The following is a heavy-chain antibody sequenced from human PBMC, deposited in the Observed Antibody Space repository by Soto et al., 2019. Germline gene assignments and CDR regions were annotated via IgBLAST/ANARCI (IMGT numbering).Heavy chain of an antibody. J-gene: IGHJ6*02. V-gene: IGHV4-34*01. Sequence: SETLSLTCAVYGGSFSGYYWSWIRQPPGKGLEWIGEINHSGSTNYNPSLKSRVTISVDTSKNQFSLKLSSVTAADTAVYYCARWGPRITIFGVTSGLNYYGMDVWGQGTTVTVSS. D-gene: IGHD3-3*01. CDR1: GGSFSGYY. CDR2: INHSGST. CDR3: ARWGPRITIFGVTSGLNYYGMDV.